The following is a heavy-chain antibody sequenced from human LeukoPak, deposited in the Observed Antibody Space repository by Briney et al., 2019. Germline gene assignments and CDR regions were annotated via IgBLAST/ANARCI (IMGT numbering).Heavy chain of an antibody. CDR3: ARVGEWEYYFDY. V-gene: IGHV4-59*01. J-gene: IGHJ4*02. D-gene: IGHD3-16*01. Sequence: SETLSLTCTVSGGSISSYYWSWIRQPPGKGLEWIGYIYYSGSTNYNPSLKSRVTISVDTSKNQFSLKLSSVTAADTAVYYCARVGEWEYYFDYWGQGTLLTVS. CDR1: GGSISSYY. CDR2: IYYSGST.